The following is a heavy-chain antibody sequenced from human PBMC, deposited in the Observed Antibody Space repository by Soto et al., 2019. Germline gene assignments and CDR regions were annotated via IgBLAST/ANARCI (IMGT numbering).Heavy chain of an antibody. D-gene: IGHD3-3*01. Sequence: QVQLQQWGAGLLKPSETLSLTCAVYGGSFSGYYWSWIRQPPGKGLEWLGEINHSGSTNYNPSLRSRVTISVDTYKNQFSLKLSSVTAADTAVYYCARGALDPGLSVRRPIRLFDYWGQGTLVTVTS. V-gene: IGHV4-34*01. CDR3: ARGALDPGLSVRRPIRLFDY. J-gene: IGHJ4*02. CDR1: GGSFSGYY. CDR2: INHSGST.